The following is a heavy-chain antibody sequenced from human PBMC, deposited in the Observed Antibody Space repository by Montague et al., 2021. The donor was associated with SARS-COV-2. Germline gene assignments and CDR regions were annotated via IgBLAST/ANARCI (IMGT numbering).Heavy chain of an antibody. V-gene: IGHV3-48*04. Sequence: LRLSCAASGFTFSSYSMNWVRQAPGKGLEWVSYISSSNPIYYADSVQGRFTISRDNAKNSLYLQMNSLRAEDTAVYYCARDRGGSVSSGPYYYGMDVWGQGTTVTVSS. CDR1: GFTFSSYS. D-gene: IGHD6-19*01. CDR2: ISSSNPI. J-gene: IGHJ6*02. CDR3: ARDRGGSVSSGPYYYGMDV.